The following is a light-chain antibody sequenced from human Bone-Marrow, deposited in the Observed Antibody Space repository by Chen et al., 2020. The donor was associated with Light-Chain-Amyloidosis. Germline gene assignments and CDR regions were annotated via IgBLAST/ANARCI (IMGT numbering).Light chain of an antibody. CDR1: SSNIGPNY. CDR3: AAWDDSLGGWV. V-gene: IGLV1-47*01. Sequence: QSVLTQPPSASGTPGQRVSISCSGSSSNIGPNYVFWYQHLPGSAPKLLIYRNNQWPSGVPDRFSGSKSGTSASLAINGLRSEDEADYYCAAWDDSLGGWVFGGGTRLTVL. J-gene: IGLJ3*02. CDR2: RNN.